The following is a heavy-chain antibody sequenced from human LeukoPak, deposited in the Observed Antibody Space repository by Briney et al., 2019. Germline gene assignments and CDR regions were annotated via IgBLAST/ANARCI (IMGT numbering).Heavy chain of an antibody. Sequence: PSETLPLTCAVYGGSCDDYYCSWIRQPPGKGLERVGEIHPHGIFYYNSSLMSRVTISIDTSKTQFSLRLTSVTATDTAFYYCARGRDRSKAGDHWGQGSLVTVSS. CDR2: IHPHGIF. D-gene: IGHD5-24*01. CDR3: ARGRDRSKAGDH. J-gene: IGHJ4*02. CDR1: GGSCDDYY. V-gene: IGHV4-34*01.